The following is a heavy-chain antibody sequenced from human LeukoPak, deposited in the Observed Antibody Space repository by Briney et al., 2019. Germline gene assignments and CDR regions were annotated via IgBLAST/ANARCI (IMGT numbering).Heavy chain of an antibody. CDR1: GFTFSDYY. V-gene: IGHV3-11*01. Sequence: GESLRLSCAASGFTFSDYYMSWIRQAPGKGLEWVSYISSSGSTIYYADSVKGRFTISRDNAKNSLYLQMNSLRAEDTAVYYCARATGVTRVTFFDYWGQGTLVTVSS. J-gene: IGHJ4*02. D-gene: IGHD2-21*02. CDR2: ISSSGSTI. CDR3: ARATGVTRVTFFDY.